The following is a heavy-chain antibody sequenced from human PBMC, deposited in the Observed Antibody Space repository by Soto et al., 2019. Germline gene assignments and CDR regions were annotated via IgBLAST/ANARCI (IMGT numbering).Heavy chain of an antibody. CDR1: GGTFSSYA. V-gene: IGHV1-69*01. D-gene: IGHD5-18*01. CDR3: ARGKDTAMVPDYYYGMDV. CDR2: IIPIFGTA. J-gene: IGHJ6*02. Sequence: QVQLVQSGAEVKKPGSSVKVSCKASGGTFSSYAISWVRQAPGQGLEWMGGIIPIFGTANYAQKFQGRVTITADESTSTAYRELSSLRSEDTAVYYCARGKDTAMVPDYYYGMDVWGQGTTVAVSS.